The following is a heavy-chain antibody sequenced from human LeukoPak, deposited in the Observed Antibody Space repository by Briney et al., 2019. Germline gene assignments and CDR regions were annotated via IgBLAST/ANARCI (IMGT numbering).Heavy chain of an antibody. V-gene: IGHV1-18*01. Sequence: ASVKVSCKASGYTFTIYGISWVRQAPGQGLEWMGWISTYNGYTNYEQKFQGRVTLTTDTSTSTAYMELRSLRSDDTAVYYCARDPGNTAVVPIDYWGQGTQVTVSS. J-gene: IGHJ4*02. D-gene: IGHD5-18*01. CDR1: GYTFTIYG. CDR2: ISTYNGYT. CDR3: ARDPGNTAVVPIDY.